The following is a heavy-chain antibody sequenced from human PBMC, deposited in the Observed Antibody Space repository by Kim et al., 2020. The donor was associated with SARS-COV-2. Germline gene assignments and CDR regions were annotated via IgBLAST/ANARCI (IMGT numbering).Heavy chain of an antibody. CDR1: GFTFSSYW. D-gene: IGHD3-10*02. Sequence: GGSLRLSCAASGFTFSSYWMHWVRQAPGRGLEWVSRINSDGSITNYGDSMKGRFTTSRDNAQNTLYLQMHSLRAEDTAVYFCARRFYVLRSNDYWGHGALVTVSS. CDR2: INSDGSIT. J-gene: IGHJ4*01. V-gene: IGHV3-74*01. CDR3: ARRFYVLRSNDY.